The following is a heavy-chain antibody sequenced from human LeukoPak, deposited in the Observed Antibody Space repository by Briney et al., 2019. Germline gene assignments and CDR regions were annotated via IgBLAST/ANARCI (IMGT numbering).Heavy chain of an antibody. D-gene: IGHD1-26*01. J-gene: IGHJ4*02. Sequence: GGSLRLSCVGSGFSFSSYAMSWVRQAPGKGREWVSRISGSGDSTYDADSVKGRFTISRDNSRNTLFLQMNSLRAEDTAVYYCAKDYHSGSYYYSFDYWGQGTLVTVSS. V-gene: IGHV3-23*01. CDR2: ISGSGDST. CDR3: AKDYHSGSYYYSFDY. CDR1: GFSFSSYA.